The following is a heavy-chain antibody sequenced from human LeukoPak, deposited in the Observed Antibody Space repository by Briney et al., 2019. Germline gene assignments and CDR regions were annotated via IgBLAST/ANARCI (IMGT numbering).Heavy chain of an antibody. CDR2: ISSDGGTK. CDR1: RFTFSNFA. CDR3: AKDGGTGLGTFDY. J-gene: IGHJ4*02. V-gene: IGHV3-30*18. Sequence: GGSLRLSCVASRFTFSNFAMQWVRQAPGRGLEWLAVISSDGGTKFYADSVKGRFTISRDNSKNSVYLQMSSLRVEDTAVYYCAKDGGTGLGTFDYWGQGTLVTVSS. D-gene: IGHD3/OR15-3a*01.